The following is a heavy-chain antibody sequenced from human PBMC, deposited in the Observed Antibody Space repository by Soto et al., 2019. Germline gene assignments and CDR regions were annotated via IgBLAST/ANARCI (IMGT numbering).Heavy chain of an antibody. CDR1: GGTFSSYA. Sequence: QVQLVQSGAEVKKPGSSVKVSCKASGGTFSSYAISWVRQAPGQGLEWMGGIIPIFGTANYAQKFQGRVTITADESTSTAYMELSSLRSEDTAVYYCASDLALYYGPGRLRVDVWGQGTTVTVSS. J-gene: IGHJ6*02. CDR2: IIPIFGTA. CDR3: ASDLALYYGPGRLRVDV. V-gene: IGHV1-69*12. D-gene: IGHD3-10*01.